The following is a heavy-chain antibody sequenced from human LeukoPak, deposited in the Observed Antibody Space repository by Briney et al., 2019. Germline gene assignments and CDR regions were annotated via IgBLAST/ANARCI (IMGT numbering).Heavy chain of an antibody. Sequence: TSETLSLTCTVSGGSISSSSYYWGWIRQPPGKGLEWIGSIYYSGSTYYNPSLKSRVTISVDTSKNQFSLKLSSVTAADTAVYYCASYYYGSADYWGQGTLVTVSS. D-gene: IGHD3-10*01. J-gene: IGHJ4*02. CDR3: ASYYYGSADY. V-gene: IGHV4-39*01. CDR2: IYYSGST. CDR1: GGSISSSSYY.